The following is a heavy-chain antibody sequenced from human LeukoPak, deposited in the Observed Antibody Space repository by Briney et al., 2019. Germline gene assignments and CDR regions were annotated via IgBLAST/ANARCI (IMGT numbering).Heavy chain of an antibody. CDR2: ISGSGGST. J-gene: IGHJ4*02. CDR3: ATGGNDDYGDYETPFDY. D-gene: IGHD4-17*01. Sequence: GGSLRLSCAASGFTFSSYAMSWVRQAPGKGLEWVSAISGSGGSTYYADSVKGRFTISRDNSKNTLYLQMNSLRAEDTAVYYCATGGNDDYGDYETPFDYWGQGTLVTVSS. CDR1: GFTFSSYA. V-gene: IGHV3-23*01.